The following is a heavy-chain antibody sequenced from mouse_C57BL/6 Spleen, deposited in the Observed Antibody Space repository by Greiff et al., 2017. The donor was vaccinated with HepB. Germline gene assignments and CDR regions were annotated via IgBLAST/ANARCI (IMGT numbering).Heavy chain of an antibody. CDR1: GYTFTSYW. D-gene: IGHD2-5*01. J-gene: IGHJ4*01. CDR3: ARRDYSNYVDYYAMDY. Sequence: QVQLQQPGAELVKPGASVKMSCKASGYTFTSYWITWVKRRPGQGLEWIGDIYPGSGSTNYNEKFKSKATLTVDTSSSTAYMQLSSLTSEDSAVYYCARRDYSNYVDYYAMDYWGQGTSVTVSS. CDR2: IYPGSGST. V-gene: IGHV1-55*01.